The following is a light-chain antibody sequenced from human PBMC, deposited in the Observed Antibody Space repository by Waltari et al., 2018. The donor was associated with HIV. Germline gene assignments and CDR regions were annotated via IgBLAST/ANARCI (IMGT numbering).Light chain of an antibody. CDR3: SSFASQGSPM. CDR1: RPDADFYTV. CDR2: AAS. Sequence: QSPLHQPASVSASPGQSITISCTRVRPDADFYTVVSWYLQPPGTPPQLIFYAASSLPSGFSSRFVGSKSGVTASQTIAGLQAEDEAVYFCSSFASQGSPMFGGGTKLTVL. V-gene: IGLV2-14*03. J-gene: IGLJ3*02.